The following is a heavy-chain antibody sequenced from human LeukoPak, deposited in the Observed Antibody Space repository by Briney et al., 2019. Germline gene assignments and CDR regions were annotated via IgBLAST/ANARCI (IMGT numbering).Heavy chain of an antibody. CDR1: GGSISTSDKH. Sequence: SETLSLTCSVSGGSISTSDKHWGWIRQLPGKGLEWIGSMYYGGRTFYSSSLKSRVTISVDTSKNQYSLRLKTVTAADTAVYYCAKWGDEDYWGQGTLVTVSS. V-gene: IGHV4-39*01. CDR2: MYYGGRT. D-gene: IGHD3-10*01. CDR3: AKWGDEDY. J-gene: IGHJ4*02.